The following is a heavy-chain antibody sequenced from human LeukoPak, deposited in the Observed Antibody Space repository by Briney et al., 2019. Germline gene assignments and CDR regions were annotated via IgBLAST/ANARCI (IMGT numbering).Heavy chain of an antibody. J-gene: IGHJ3*02. Sequence: GGSLRLSCAASGFTFSTYGMHWVRQAPGKGLEWVAVIWYDGSNKYYADSVKGRFTISRDNSKNTLSLQMNSLRAVDTAVYYCARAVGPFDIWGQGTMATVSS. CDR1: GFTFSTYG. CDR2: IWYDGSNK. V-gene: IGHV3-33*01. CDR3: ARAVGPFDI.